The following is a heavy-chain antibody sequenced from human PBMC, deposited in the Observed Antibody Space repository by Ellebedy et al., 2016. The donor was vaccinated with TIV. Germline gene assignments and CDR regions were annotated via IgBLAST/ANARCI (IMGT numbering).Heavy chain of an antibody. D-gene: IGHD1-14*01. CDR3: ARDSASLLRRSYTDY. CDR1: GFTFSNAW. J-gene: IGHJ4*02. CDR2: ISYSSSHI. Sequence: GESLKISXAASGFTFSNAWMSWVRQAPGKGLEWVSSISYSSSHIYYADSVKGRFTISRDNAKNSLYLLMNSLRPEDTALYYCARDSASLLRRSYTDYWGRGTLVTVSS. V-gene: IGHV3-21*01.